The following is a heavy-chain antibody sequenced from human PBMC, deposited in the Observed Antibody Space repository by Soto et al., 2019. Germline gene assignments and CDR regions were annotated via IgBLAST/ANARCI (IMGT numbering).Heavy chain of an antibody. CDR2: ISGYNGDT. J-gene: IGHJ3*02. Sequence: QVPLVQSGAEVKKPGASVKVSCKASGYTFTSYGINWVRQAPGQGLEWMGWISGYNGDTKYVQKVQGRVTMTIDTSTSTAYMELRSLRSDDTAVYYCARVGVGVRAFDIWGQGTRVTVSS. CDR1: GYTFTSYG. D-gene: IGHD3-3*01. V-gene: IGHV1-18*01. CDR3: ARVGVGVRAFDI.